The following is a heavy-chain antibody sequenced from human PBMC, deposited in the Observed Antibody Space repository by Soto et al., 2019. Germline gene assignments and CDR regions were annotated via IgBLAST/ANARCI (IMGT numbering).Heavy chain of an antibody. Sequence: ASVKVSCKASGYTFTGHDMRWVRQAPGQGLEWMGWINADNGDTNYAQKFQGRVTMTRDTSISTAYMELSRLRSDDTAVFYCARERMNGLDVWGQGTMVTVS. J-gene: IGHJ6*02. V-gene: IGHV1-2*02. CDR2: INADNGDT. CDR3: ARERMNGLDV. CDR1: GYTFTGHD.